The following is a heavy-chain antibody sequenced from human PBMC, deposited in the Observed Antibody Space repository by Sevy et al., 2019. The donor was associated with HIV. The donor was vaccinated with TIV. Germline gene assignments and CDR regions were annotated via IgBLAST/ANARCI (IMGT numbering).Heavy chain of an antibody. CDR1: GFTFSSYA. V-gene: IGHV3-23*01. D-gene: IGHD3-22*01. CDR3: AKARGGDSSGYYNA. J-gene: IGHJ4*02. Sequence: GGSLRLSCAASGFTFSSYAMSWVRQAPGKGLEWVSAISGSGGSTYYADSVKGRFTISRDNSKNTLYLQMSSLRAEDTAVYYCAKARGGDSSGYYNAGGQGTLVTVSS. CDR2: ISGSGGST.